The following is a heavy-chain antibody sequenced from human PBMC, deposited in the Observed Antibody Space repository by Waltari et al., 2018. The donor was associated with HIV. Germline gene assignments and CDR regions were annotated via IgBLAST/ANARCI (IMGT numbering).Heavy chain of an antibody. Sequence: QLVQSGGGLVQPGGSLRLSCAASGFTFNRLWMSWVRQAPGKGLEWVANINEDGSARAYVASGRGRFTISRDNAKNSLFLQMNSLRAEDTAVYYCARAEIWGQGTVVTVSS. CDR2: INEDGSAR. J-gene: IGHJ4*02. V-gene: IGHV3-7*03. CDR3: ARAEI. CDR1: GFTFNRLW.